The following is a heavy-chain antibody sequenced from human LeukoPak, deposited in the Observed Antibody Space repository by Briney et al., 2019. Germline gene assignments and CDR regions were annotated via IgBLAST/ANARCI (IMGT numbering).Heavy chain of an antibody. CDR2: ISAYNGNT. CDR3: ARRVHIAVAGRVDAFDI. CDR1: GYTFTSYG. Sequence: ASVKVSCKASGYTFTSYGISWVRQAPGQGLEWMGWISAYNGNTNYAQKLQGRVTMTTDTSTSTAYMELRSLRSDDTAVYYCARRVHIAVAGRVDAFDIWGQGTMVTVSS. D-gene: IGHD6-19*01. V-gene: IGHV1-18*01. J-gene: IGHJ3*02.